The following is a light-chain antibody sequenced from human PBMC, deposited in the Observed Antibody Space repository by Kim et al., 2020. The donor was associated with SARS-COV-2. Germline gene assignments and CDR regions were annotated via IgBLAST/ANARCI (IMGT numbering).Light chain of an antibody. Sequence: PASTSCRSSQSLLHSNRYYYLDWYFQKPGQSPQLLIYLGSNRASGVPDRVGGSGSGPDFTLIINRVEAEDVRVYCCMQGLQIPGSFGQGTKLEI. CDR3: MQGLQIPGS. V-gene: IGKV2-28*01. CDR2: LGS. CDR1: QSLLHSNRYYY. J-gene: IGKJ2*03.